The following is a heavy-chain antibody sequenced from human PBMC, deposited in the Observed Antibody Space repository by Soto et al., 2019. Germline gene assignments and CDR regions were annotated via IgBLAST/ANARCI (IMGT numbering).Heavy chain of an antibody. V-gene: IGHV1-18*04. Sequence: ASLKVSCKASGYTFTNYGISWVQQAPGQGLEWMGWTSDYNGNTNYAQKFQGRVTLTTDTSTSTAYMELRSLRSDDTAVYYCAGGGGIYSISWPLDYWGQGXLVTVSS. CDR3: AGGGGIYSISWPLDY. J-gene: IGHJ4*02. CDR2: TSDYNGNT. D-gene: IGHD6-13*01. CDR1: GYTFTNYG.